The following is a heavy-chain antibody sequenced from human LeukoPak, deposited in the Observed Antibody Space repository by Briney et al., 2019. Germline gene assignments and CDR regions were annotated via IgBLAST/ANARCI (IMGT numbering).Heavy chain of an antibody. CDR3: VCFVGQLPYHRTIRAMDV. Sequence: GASVKVSCKASGYTFTSYDINWVRQATGQGLEWMGWMNPNSGNTGYAQKFQGRVTMTRNTSISTAYMELSSLRSEDTAVYYCVCFVGQLPYHRTIRAMDVWGQGTTVTVSS. D-gene: IGHD2-2*01. J-gene: IGHJ6*02. CDR2: MNPNSGNT. CDR1: GYTFTSYD. V-gene: IGHV1-8*01.